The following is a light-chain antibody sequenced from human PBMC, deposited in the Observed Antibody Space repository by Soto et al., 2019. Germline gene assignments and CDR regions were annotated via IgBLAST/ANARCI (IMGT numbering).Light chain of an antibody. V-gene: IGKV3-11*01. J-gene: IGKJ5*01. CDR1: QSVSSSY. Sequence: EIVLTQSPGTLSLSPGERATLSCRASQSVSSSYLAWYQQKPGQAPRLLIYDASNRATGIPARFSGSGSETDFTLTISSLEPEDVAVYYCQQRMNWPLTFGQGTRLEIK. CDR3: QQRMNWPLT. CDR2: DAS.